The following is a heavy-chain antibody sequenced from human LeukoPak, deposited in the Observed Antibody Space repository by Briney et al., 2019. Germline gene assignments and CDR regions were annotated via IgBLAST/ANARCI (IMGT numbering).Heavy chain of an antibody. Sequence: GGSLRLSCAASGFTFSSYAMHWVRQAPGKGLEWVAVISYDGSNKYYADSVKGRFTISRDNSKNTLYLQMNSLRAEDTAVYYCARDAGLDYWGQGTLVTVSS. CDR1: GFTFSSYA. CDR3: ARDAGLDY. V-gene: IGHV3-30*04. CDR2: ISYDGSNK. J-gene: IGHJ4*02.